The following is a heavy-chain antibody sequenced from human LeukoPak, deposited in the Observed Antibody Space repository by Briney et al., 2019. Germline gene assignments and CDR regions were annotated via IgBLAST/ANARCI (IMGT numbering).Heavy chain of an antibody. CDR2: IKQDGSEK. CDR1: GFTFSSHA. V-gene: IGHV3-7*01. Sequence: PGGSLRLSCAASGFTFSSHAMSWVRQAPGKGLEWVANIKQDGSEKYYVDSVKGRFTISRDNAKNSLYLQMNSLRAEDTAVYYCARDSGSLLGGQGTLVAVSS. CDR3: ARDSGSLL. D-gene: IGHD1-26*01. J-gene: IGHJ4*02.